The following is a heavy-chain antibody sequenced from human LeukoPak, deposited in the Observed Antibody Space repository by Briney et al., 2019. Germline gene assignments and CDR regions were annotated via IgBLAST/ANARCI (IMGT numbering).Heavy chain of an antibody. Sequence: SGGSLRLSCAASGLTFSSYSMNWVRQAPGKGLEGVSSISTTSSHIYYADSVKGRFTISRDNDKNSLYLQMNSLRAEDTAVYYCARRYCSSTNCYAFDIWGQGTMVTVSS. V-gene: IGHV3-21*01. CDR1: GLTFSSYS. CDR2: ISTTSSHI. J-gene: IGHJ3*02. CDR3: ARRYCSSTNCYAFDI. D-gene: IGHD2-2*01.